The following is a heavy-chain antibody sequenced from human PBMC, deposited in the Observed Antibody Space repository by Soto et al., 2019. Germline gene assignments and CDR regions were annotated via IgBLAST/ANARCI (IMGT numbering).Heavy chain of an antibody. CDR1: GGSFSGNW. D-gene: IGHD3-10*01. Sequence: PSETLSLTCAVYGGSFSGNWWTWVRQTPQRGLEYIGEIFHDGTANYYPSFERRVAISVDTSKNQFSLKLTSVTAADTAIYFCARLVYDTRLNYMYFDFWGQGALVTVSS. V-gene: IGHV4-34*12. J-gene: IGHJ4*02. CDR3: ARLVYDTRLNYMYFDF. CDR2: IFHDGTA.